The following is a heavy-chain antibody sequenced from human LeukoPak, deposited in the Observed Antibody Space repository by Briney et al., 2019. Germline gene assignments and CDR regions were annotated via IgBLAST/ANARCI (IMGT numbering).Heavy chain of an antibody. CDR1: GFTFSSYA. CDR3: ALSWTTMVRGVITPDY. Sequence: GGSLRLSCAASGFTFSSYAMSWVRQAPGKGLEWVSAISGSGGSTYYADSVKGRFTISRDNSKNTLYLQMNNLRAEDTAVYYCALSWTTMVRGVITPDYWGQGTLVTVSS. V-gene: IGHV3-23*01. D-gene: IGHD3-10*01. CDR2: ISGSGGST. J-gene: IGHJ4*02.